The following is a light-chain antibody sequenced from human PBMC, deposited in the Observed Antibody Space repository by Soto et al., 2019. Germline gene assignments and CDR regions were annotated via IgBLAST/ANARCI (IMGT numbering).Light chain of an antibody. CDR3: SSYTCSSAYV. V-gene: IGLV2-14*01. CDR2: EVS. J-gene: IGLJ1*01. CDR1: SSDVGGYNY. Sequence: QSALTQPASVSGSPGQSITISCTGTSSDVGGYNYVSWYQQHPGKAPKLMIYEVSNRPSGVSNCFSGSKSGNTASLTISGLQAEDEADYYCSSYTCSSAYVFGTGTKVTVL.